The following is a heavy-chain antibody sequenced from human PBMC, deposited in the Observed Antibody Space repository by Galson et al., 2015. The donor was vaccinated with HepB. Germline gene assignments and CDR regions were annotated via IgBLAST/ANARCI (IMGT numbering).Heavy chain of an antibody. CDR1: GFTVSSNY. D-gene: IGHD3-22*01. Sequence: SLRLSCAASGFTVSSNYMSWVRQAPGKGLEWVSVIYSGGSTYYADSVKGRFTISRDNSKNTLYLQMNSLRAEDTAVYYCARDSYYDSSGYYYHFDYWGQGTLVTVSS. CDR3: ARDSYYDSSGYYYHFDY. CDR2: IYSGGST. V-gene: IGHV3-53*01. J-gene: IGHJ4*02.